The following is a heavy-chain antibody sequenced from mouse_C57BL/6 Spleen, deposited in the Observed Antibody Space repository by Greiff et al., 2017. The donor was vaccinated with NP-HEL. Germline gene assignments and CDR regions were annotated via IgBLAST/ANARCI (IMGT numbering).Heavy chain of an antibody. V-gene: IGHV1-80*01. CDR1: GYAFSSYW. D-gene: IGHD1-1*01. Sequence: VQLQQSGASVKISCKASGYAFSSYWMNWVKQRPGKGLEWIGQIYPGDGDTNYNGKFKGKATLTADKSSSTAYMQLSSLTSEDSAVYFCATTVYFDYWGQGTTLTVSS. CDR2: IYPGDGDT. CDR3: ATTVYFDY. J-gene: IGHJ2*01.